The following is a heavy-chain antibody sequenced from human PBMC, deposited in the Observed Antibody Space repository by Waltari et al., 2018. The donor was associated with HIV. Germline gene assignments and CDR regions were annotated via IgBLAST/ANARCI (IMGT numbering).Heavy chain of an antibody. CDR1: GGSISRSY. V-gene: IGHV4-59*01. J-gene: IGHJ4*02. Sequence: QVQLQASGPGLVTPSETLSLTCTVAGGSISRSYCSRIRQTPGKGLEWIGYIHYSGSTNYNPSLKSRVTILVDTSKNQLSLKVSSVTAADTAVYYCARIRKNDFWSGYYYFDYWGQGILVTVSS. CDR3: ARIRKNDFWSGYYYFDY. D-gene: IGHD3-3*01. CDR2: IHYSGST.